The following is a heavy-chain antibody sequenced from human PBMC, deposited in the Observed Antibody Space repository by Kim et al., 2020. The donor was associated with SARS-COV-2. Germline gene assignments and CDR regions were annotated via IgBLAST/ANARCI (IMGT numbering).Heavy chain of an antibody. V-gene: IGHV3-30-3*01. Sequence: GGSLRLSCAASGFTFSSYTMHWVRQAPGKGLEWVALISYDGSNKYYADSVKGRCTISRDNSENTLYLQLNSLRADDTAVYYCARDRIGGYVDSLDYWGQGTLVTVSS. CDR2: ISYDGSNK. CDR1: GFTFSSYT. J-gene: IGHJ4*02. CDR3: ARDRIGGYVDSLDY. D-gene: IGHD5-12*01.